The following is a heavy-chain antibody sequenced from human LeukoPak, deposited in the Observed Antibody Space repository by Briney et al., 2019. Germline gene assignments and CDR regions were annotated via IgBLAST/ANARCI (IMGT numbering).Heavy chain of an antibody. CDR2: IWSDRSNK. V-gene: IGHV3-33*08. D-gene: IGHD6-19*01. CDR1: GFTFSSYA. Sequence: PGGSLRLSCTASGFTFSSYAIHWVRQAPGKGLEWVAVIWSDRSNKYYADSVKGRFTISRDNSKNTLNLQMNSLRAEDTAVYYCARHLYSNGWYNCFDYWGQGTLVTVSS. J-gene: IGHJ4*02. CDR3: ARHLYSNGWYNCFDY.